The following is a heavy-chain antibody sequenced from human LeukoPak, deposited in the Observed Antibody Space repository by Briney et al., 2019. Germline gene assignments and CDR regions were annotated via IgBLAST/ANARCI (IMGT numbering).Heavy chain of an antibody. CDR3: ARGTGSYYFYYMDV. D-gene: IGHD1-14*01. Sequence: GASVKVSCKASGGTFSSYAISWVRQAPGQGLEWMGGIIPSFGTANYAQKFQGRVTITRDKSTSTAYIERSSLRSEDTAVYYCARGTGSYYFYYMDVWGKGPTVTVSS. J-gene: IGHJ6*03. V-gene: IGHV1-69*05. CDR1: GGTFSSYA. CDR2: IIPSFGTA.